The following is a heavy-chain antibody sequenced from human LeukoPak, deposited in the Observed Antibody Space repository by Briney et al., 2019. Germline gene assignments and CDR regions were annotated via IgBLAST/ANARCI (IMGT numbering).Heavy chain of an antibody. Sequence: GGSLRLSCAASGFTFSSYGMHWVRQAPGKGLEWVAVIWYDGSNKYYADSVKGRFAISRDNSKNTLYLQMNSLRAEDTAVDYCAKGKEGYCSGGSCYPLDYWGQGTLVTVSS. D-gene: IGHD2-15*01. CDR2: IWYDGSNK. CDR3: AKGKEGYCSGGSCYPLDY. J-gene: IGHJ4*02. CDR1: GFTFSSYG. V-gene: IGHV3-33*06.